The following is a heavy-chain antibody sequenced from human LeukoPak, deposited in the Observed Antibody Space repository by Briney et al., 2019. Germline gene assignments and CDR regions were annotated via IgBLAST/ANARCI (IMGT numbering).Heavy chain of an antibody. D-gene: IGHD1-26*01. CDR1: GFTVSSKY. Sequence: GGSLRLSCAASGFTVSSKYMNWVRQAPGKGLEYVSSISYNGGSTYYANSVKGRFTISRDNSKNTLYLQMGSLRAEDMAVYYCARLAGGSYSDYWGQGTLVTVSS. J-gene: IGHJ4*02. CDR2: ISYNGGST. CDR3: ARLAGGSYSDY. V-gene: IGHV3-64*01.